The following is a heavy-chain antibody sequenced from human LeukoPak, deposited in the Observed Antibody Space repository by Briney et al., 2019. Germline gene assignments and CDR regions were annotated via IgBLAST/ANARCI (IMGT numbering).Heavy chain of an antibody. CDR3: ARARVAAARPGFEPGCYYYMDV. D-gene: IGHD6-13*01. J-gene: IGHJ6*03. CDR2: IIPIFGRA. CDR1: GGTFSSYT. Sequence: ASVKVSCKASGGTFSSYTISLVRQAPGQGLEWMGGIIPIFGRANYAQKFQGRVTITADKSTSTAYMELSSLRSEDTAVYYCARARVAAARPGFEPGCYYYMDVWGKGTTVTVSS. V-gene: IGHV1-69*06.